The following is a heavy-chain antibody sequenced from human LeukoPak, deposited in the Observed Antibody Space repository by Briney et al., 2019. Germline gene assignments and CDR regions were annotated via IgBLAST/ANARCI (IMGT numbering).Heavy chain of an antibody. CDR1: GGSISSDSYY. V-gene: IGHV4-39*07. Sequence: SETLSLTCTVSGGSISSDSYYWGWIRQPPGKGLEWIGSIYHSGSTNYNPSLKSRVTISVDTSKNQFSLKLSSVTAADTAVYYCARGSMIFGVVTPTRGLDYWGQGTLVTVSS. CDR3: ARGSMIFGVVTPTRGLDY. J-gene: IGHJ4*02. D-gene: IGHD3-3*01. CDR2: IYHSGST.